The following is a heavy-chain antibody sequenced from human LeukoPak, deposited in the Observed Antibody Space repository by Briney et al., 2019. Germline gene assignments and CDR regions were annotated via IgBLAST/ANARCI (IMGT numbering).Heavy chain of an antibody. CDR2: FNPNSGGT. D-gene: IGHD3-10*01. CDR1: GSSFTVYY. V-gene: IGHV1-2*02. CDR3: AKGDYYGSQKLYTH. J-gene: IGHJ4*02. Sequence: ASVKVSCKASGSSFTVYYNYWLRLAPGQGLEWMGLFNPNSGGTNYAQNFQGRVTMTRDTSISTAYMELSRLRSDDTAVYYCAKGDYYGSQKLYTHWGQGTLVTVSS.